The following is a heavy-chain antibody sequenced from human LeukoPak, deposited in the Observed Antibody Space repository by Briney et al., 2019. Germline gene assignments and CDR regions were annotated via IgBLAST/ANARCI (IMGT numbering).Heavy chain of an antibody. Sequence: GGSLRLSCAASGFTLSSYAMSWVRQAPGKGLEWVSVISATGGSTYYADSVKGRFTISRDNGKNTLYLQMNSLRAEDTAVYYCAKGAEIGYYYDSSGYCCWGQGTLVTVSS. CDR3: AKGAEIGYYYDSSGYCC. D-gene: IGHD3-22*01. CDR2: ISATGGST. J-gene: IGHJ4*02. V-gene: IGHV3-23*01. CDR1: GFTLSSYA.